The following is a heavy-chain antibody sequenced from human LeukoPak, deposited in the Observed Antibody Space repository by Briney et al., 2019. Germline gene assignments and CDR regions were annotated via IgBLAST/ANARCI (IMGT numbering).Heavy chain of an antibody. CDR1: GASISNYY. V-gene: IGHV4-59*01. Sequence: SETLSLTCTVSGASISNYYWNWIRQPPGKGLEWIAYFDYSGSTNYNPSLKSRVTTSVDTSKNQFSLKLTSVSAADTAVYYCARAKYPSVVTQGFDYWGQGILVTVSS. CDR2: FDYSGST. D-gene: IGHD2-21*02. CDR3: ARAKYPSVVTQGFDY. J-gene: IGHJ4*02.